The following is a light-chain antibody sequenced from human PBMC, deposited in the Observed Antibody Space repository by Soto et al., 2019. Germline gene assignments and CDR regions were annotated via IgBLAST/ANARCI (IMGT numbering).Light chain of an antibody. Sequence: MKQSAAAVSASVGDTVTVTCRASQSVSGWLAWYQQKPGEAPKLLIYDASALPRGVPSRFSGSGSGTKFTLTIASLQPDDFATYYCRHLNKHPSPFGGRTKVAIK. J-gene: IGKJ4*01. CDR1: QSVSGW. V-gene: IGKV1-5*01. CDR3: RHLNKHPSP. CDR2: DAS.